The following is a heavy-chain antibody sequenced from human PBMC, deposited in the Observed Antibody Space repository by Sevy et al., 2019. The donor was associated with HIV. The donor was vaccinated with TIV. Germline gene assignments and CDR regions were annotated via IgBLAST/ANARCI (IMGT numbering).Heavy chain of an antibody. J-gene: IGHJ4*02. Sequence: GGSLRLSCTASGFNFNTYGMHWVRQAPGKGLEWLAIISYDGNKYYADSVEGRFTISRDNSRNTLYLEMNSLKSEDTAVFHCARAGRLRLGELSSGPDYGGPGTLVTVSS. V-gene: IGHV3-30*03. CDR3: ARAGRLRLGELSSGPDY. D-gene: IGHD3-16*02. CDR1: GFNFNTYG. CDR2: ISYDGNK.